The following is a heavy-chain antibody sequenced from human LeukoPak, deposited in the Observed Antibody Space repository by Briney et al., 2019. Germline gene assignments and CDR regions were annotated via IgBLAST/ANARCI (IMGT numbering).Heavy chain of an antibody. CDR2: INHSGST. CDR1: GGSFSGYY. V-gene: IGHV4-34*01. CDR3: ARDLKSGFWSGYALDY. Sequence: SSETLSLTCAVYGGSFSGYYWSWIRQPPGKGLEWIGEINHSGSTNYNPSLKSRVTISVDTSKNQFSLKLSSVTAADTAVYYCARDLKSGFWSGYALDYWGQGTLVTVSS. D-gene: IGHD3-3*01. J-gene: IGHJ4*02.